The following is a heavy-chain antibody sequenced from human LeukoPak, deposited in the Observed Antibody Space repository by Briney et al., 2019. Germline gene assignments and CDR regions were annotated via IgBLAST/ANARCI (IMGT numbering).Heavy chain of an antibody. V-gene: IGHV4-34*01. CDR3: ARRGYYYGSGSYYNKYYFDY. J-gene: IGHJ4*02. CDR2: INHSGST. CDR1: GGSFSGYY. Sequence: PSETLSLTCAVYGGSFSGYYWSWIRQPPGKGLEWIGEINHSGSTNYNPSLKSRVTILVDTSKNQFSLKLSSVTAADTAVYYCARRGYYYGSGSYYNKYYFDYWGQGTLVTVSS. D-gene: IGHD3-10*01.